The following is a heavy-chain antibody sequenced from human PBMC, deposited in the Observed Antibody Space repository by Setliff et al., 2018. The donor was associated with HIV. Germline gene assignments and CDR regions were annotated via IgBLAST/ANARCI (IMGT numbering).Heavy chain of an antibody. D-gene: IGHD3-10*01. CDR3: ARGFTYRGYYYGSGSYYNIQQPIDY. Sequence: ASVKVSCKASGYTFTGYYMHWVRQAPGQGLEWMGGINPNSGGTNYAQKFQGRVTMTRDTSISTAYMELSRLRSDDTAVYYCARGFTYRGYYYGSGSYYNIQQPIDYWGQGTLVTVSS. CDR1: GYTFTGYY. J-gene: IGHJ4*02. V-gene: IGHV1-2*02. CDR2: INPNSGGT.